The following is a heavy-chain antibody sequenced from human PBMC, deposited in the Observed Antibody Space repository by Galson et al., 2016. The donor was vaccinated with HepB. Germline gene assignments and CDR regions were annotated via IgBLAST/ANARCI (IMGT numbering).Heavy chain of an antibody. D-gene: IGHD6-19*01. J-gene: IGHJ4*02. V-gene: IGHV2-5*01. CDR2: IYGNDDK. CDR3: AHIQQQRLVNDYFDY. CDR1: GFSLTSAGVG. Sequence: PALVKPTQTLTLTCTFSGFSLTSAGVGVGWLRQPPGKALEWLTLIYGNDDKRHRPSLKARLTFTKDTSKTQVILTMTDMDPADTATYYCAHIQQQRLVNDYFDYWGPGTLVTVSS.